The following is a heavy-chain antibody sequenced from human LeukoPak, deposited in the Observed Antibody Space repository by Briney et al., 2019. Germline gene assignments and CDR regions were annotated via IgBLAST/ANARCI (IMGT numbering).Heavy chain of an antibody. D-gene: IGHD2/OR15-2a*01. CDR3: ARAGFYASVNQYYYYYYMDV. CDR1: GGSIGSYY. V-gene: IGHV4-59*01. J-gene: IGHJ6*03. CDR2: IHYSGST. Sequence: SETLSLTCTVSGGSIGSYYWSWVRQPPGKGLEWIGYIHYSGSTNYNPSLKSRVTTSIDTSKNQFSLKVTSVTAADAAVYYCARAGFYASVNQYYYYYYMDVWGTGTTVTVSS.